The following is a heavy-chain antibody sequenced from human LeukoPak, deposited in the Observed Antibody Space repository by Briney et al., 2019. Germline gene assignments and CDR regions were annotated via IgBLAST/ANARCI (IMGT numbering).Heavy chain of an antibody. J-gene: IGHJ3*02. V-gene: IGHV1-69*13. CDR2: IIPIFGTA. Sequence: SVKVSCKASGGTVSSYAISWVRQAPGQGLEWMGGIIPIFGTANYAQKFQGRVTITADESTSTAYMELSSLRSEDTAVYYCARDGEYSSSDAFDIWGQGTMVTVSS. CDR3: ARDGEYSSSDAFDI. D-gene: IGHD6-6*01. CDR1: GGTVSSYA.